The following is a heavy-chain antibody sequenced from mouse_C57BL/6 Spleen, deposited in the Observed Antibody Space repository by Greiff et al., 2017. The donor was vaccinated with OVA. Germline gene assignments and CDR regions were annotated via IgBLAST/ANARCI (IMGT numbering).Heavy chain of an antibody. CDR1: GYTFTSYW. CDR3: SRCGYGSYDDLDY. Sequence: QVQLQQPGAELVKPGASVKLSCKASGYTFTSYWMQWVKQRPGQGLEWIGEIDPSDSYTNYNQKFKGKATLTVDTSSSTAYMQLSSLTSEDSAVYYCSRCGYGSYDDLDYWGQGTSVTVSS. D-gene: IGHD2-10*02. V-gene: IGHV1-50*01. J-gene: IGHJ4*01. CDR2: IDPSDSYT.